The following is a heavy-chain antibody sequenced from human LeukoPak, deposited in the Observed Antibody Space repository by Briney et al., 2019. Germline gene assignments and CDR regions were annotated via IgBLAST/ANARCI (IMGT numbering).Heavy chain of an antibody. V-gene: IGHV3-48*03. D-gene: IGHD2-15*01. CDR1: GFTFNIYE. Sequence: PGGSLRLSCVVSGFTFNIYEMNWVRQAPGKGLEWVSYISSSGRTTYYADSVKGRFTISRDNAKNSLYLQMNSLRVDDTAVYYCARGPRDPTEFCSGGRCAPTYEFRGQGTLVTVSS. CDR2: ISSSGRTT. J-gene: IGHJ4*02. CDR3: ARGPRDPTEFCSGGRCAPTYEF.